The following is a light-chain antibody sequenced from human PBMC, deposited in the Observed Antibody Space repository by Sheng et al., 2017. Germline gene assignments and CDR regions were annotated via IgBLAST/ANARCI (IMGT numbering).Light chain of an antibody. V-gene: IGKV1-5*03. CDR3: QQYNSYIT. CDR1: QSLSGW. J-gene: IGKJ3*01. CDR2: KAS. Sequence: DIQLTQSPSTLSASVGDRVTITCRASQSLSGWLAWYQQKPGKAPKLLIYKASSLESGAPSRFSGSGSGTEFTLTINSLQPDDFATYYCQQYNSYITFGPGTTVDIK.